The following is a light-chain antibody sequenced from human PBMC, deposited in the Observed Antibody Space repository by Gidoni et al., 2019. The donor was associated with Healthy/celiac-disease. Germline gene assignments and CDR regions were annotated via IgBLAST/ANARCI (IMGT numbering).Light chain of an antibody. CDR1: QSVLYSSNNKNY. CDR2: WAS. Sequence: SLGERATINCKSSQSVLYSSNNKNYLAWYQQKPGQPPKLLIYWASTRESGVPDRFSGSGSGTDFTLYISSLQAEDVGVYYCQQYYSTPLTFGPGTKVDIK. CDR3: QQYYSTPLT. J-gene: IGKJ3*01. V-gene: IGKV4-1*01.